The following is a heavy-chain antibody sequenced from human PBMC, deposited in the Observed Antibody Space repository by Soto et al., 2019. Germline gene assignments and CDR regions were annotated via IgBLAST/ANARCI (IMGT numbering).Heavy chain of an antibody. CDR1: GFTFSSYA. J-gene: IGHJ6*02. D-gene: IGHD5-12*01. V-gene: IGHV3-30-3*01. Sequence: QVQLVESGGGVVQPGRSLRLSCAASGFTFSSYAMHWVRQAPGEGLEWVAVISYDGGSNKYYADSMKGRFTISRDNSRNTLYLQMNSLRAEDTAVYYCARVVATITDYYYGMDVWGQGTTVTVSS. CDR3: ARVVATITDYYYGMDV. CDR2: ISYDGGSNK.